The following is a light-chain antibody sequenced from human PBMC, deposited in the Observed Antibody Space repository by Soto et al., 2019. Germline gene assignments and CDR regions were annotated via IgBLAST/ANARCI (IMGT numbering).Light chain of an antibody. CDR3: QRYTNCPFT. CDR1: QGIGDT. V-gene: IGKV3-15*01. J-gene: IGKJ4*01. Sequence: EVVMTQSPATLSVSPGEGATLSCRASQGIGDTLAWYQHKPGQTPRLLIYDTSTRATGVPARFSGSRSGTESTLTINSLTYEFVAVYYCQRYTNCPFTFGGGTKVESK. CDR2: DTS.